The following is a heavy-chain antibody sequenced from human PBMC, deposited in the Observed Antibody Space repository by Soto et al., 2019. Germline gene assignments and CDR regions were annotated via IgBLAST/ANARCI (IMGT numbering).Heavy chain of an antibody. CDR2: INPIFGTA. D-gene: IGHD6-13*01. CDR1: GDTFSSNA. J-gene: IGHJ5*02. CDR3: AREAAAGRNWFDP. V-gene: IGHV1-69*06. Sequence: QVQLAQSGAEVKKPGSSVKVSCKASGDTFSSNAINWVRQAPGQGLEWMGGINPIFGTAKYAQKLQGRVTITADKSTSTAYMELSSLRSEDTAVYYCAREAAAGRNWFDPWGQGTLVTVSS.